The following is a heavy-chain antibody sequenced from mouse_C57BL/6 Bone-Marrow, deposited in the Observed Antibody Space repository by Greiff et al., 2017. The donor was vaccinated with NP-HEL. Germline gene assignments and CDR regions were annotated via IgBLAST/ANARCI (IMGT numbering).Heavy chain of an antibody. CDR1: GFTFSDYY. CDR2: INYDGSST. D-gene: IGHD2-4*01. J-gene: IGHJ4*01. V-gene: IGHV5-16*01. Sequence: EVHLVESEGGLVQPGSSMKLSCTASGFTFSDYYMAWVRQVPEKGLEWVANINYDGSSTYYLDSLKSRFIISRDNAKNILYLQMSSLKSEDTATYYCARAIYYDSHYAMDYWGQGTSVTVSS. CDR3: ARAIYYDSHYAMDY.